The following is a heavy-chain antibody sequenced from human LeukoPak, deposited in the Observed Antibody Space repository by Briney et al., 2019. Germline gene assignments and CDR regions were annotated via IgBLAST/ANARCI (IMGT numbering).Heavy chain of an antibody. D-gene: IGHD2-8*01. V-gene: IGHV1-2*02. Sequence: ASVKVSFTASGYTFTVYYMHWVRQAPGQGLEWMGWINPNSGGTNYSQKFQGRGTITRDTSISTAYMELSRLRSDDTAVYYCARGPKKYCTNGVCYFEYWGEGKLVSVSS. CDR3: ARGPKKYCTNGVCYFEY. J-gene: IGHJ4*02. CDR1: GYTFTVYY. CDR2: INPNSGGT.